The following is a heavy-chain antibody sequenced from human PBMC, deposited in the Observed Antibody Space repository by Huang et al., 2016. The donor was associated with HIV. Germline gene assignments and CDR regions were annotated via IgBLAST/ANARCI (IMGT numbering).Heavy chain of an antibody. J-gene: IGHJ4*02. D-gene: IGHD3-22*01. Sequence: EVQLVESGGGLVQPGGSLRLSCAASGFTFSSYWLHWVRPAPGTWLVWVSRINSVGRRSGSADSVKGRFTISRDNAKNTLYRQMNSLRAEDTAVYYCVRDPRIQSWLNYFDYWGQGTLVSVSS. CDR2: INSVGRRS. CDR3: VRDPRIQSWLNYFDY. CDR1: GFTFSSYW. V-gene: IGHV3-74*01.